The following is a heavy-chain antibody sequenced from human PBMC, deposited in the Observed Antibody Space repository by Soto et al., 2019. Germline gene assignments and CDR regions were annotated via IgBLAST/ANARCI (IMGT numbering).Heavy chain of an antibody. CDR1: GYTFTNYG. CDR3: ARKKDLYFGMDV. V-gene: IGHV1-18*04. Sequence: QVQLVQSGAEVKKPGASVKVSCKASGYTFTNYGISWVRQAPGQGLEWMGWINVYNGNINYAQNLQGRVTMTTDTSTSTAYMELRSLRSDDTAVYSCARKKDLYFGMDVWGQGTTVTVSS. J-gene: IGHJ6*02. D-gene: IGHD2-15*01. CDR2: INVYNGNI.